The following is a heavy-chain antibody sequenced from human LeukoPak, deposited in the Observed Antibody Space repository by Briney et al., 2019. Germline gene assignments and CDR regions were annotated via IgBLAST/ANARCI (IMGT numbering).Heavy chain of an antibody. CDR2: ISYDGSIK. D-gene: IGHD3-22*01. CDR1: GFTFSSYA. Sequence: GGSLRLSCVASGFTFSSYAMHWVRQAPGKGLEWVAVISYDGSIKYYADSVKGRFTISRDNSNYTLNLQMNSLRAEDTAVYYCARDRHYYDTSGYYYYWGQGTLVTVSS. V-gene: IGHV3-30*04. J-gene: IGHJ4*02. CDR3: ARDRHYYDTSGYYYY.